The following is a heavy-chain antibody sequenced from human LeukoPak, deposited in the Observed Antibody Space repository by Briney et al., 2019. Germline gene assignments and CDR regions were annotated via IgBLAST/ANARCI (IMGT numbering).Heavy chain of an antibody. CDR2: IIPIFGTA. D-gene: IGHD6-19*01. Sequence: AASVKVSCKASGGTFSSYAISWVRQAPGQGLEWMGGIIPIFGTANYAQKFQGRVTITADESTSTAYMELSSLRSEDTAVYYCARVGRAEQWLVENAFDIWGQGTMVTVSS. CDR3: ARVGRAEQWLVENAFDI. CDR1: GGTFSSYA. V-gene: IGHV1-69*01. J-gene: IGHJ3*02.